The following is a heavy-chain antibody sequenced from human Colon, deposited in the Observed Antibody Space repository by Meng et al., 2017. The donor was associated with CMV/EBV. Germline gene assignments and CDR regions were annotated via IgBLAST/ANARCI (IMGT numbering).Heavy chain of an antibody. CDR3: ARPTSPSYSDFVLV. Sequence: GESLKISCAASGFIFSKYWMHWVRQAPGKGLVWVSRINSDGSSTTYADSVKGRFTISRDNARNTLYLQMTNLRGEDTALYYCARPTSPSYSDFVLVWGQGTLVTVSS. CDR1: GFIFSKYW. J-gene: IGHJ1*01. CDR2: INSDGSST. V-gene: IGHV3-74*01. D-gene: IGHD5-18*01.